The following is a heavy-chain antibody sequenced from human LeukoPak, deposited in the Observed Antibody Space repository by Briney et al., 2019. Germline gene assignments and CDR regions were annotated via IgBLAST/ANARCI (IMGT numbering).Heavy chain of an antibody. J-gene: IGHJ3*02. D-gene: IGHD4-23*01. CDR2: INWNGGST. CDR3: ARGDYGGNSDHDAFDI. CDR1: GFTFDDYG. Sequence: GGSLRLSCAASGFTFDDYGMSWVRQAPGKGLEWVSGINWNGGSTGYADSVKGRFTISRDNAKNSLYLQMNSLRAEDTASYYCARGDYGGNSDHDAFDIWGQGTMVTVSS. V-gene: IGHV3-20*04.